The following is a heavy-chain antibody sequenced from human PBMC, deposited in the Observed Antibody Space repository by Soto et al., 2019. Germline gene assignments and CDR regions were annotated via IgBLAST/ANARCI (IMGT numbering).Heavy chain of an antibody. CDR1: GDTVTKYG. CDR3: ASATSIAVAGKET. V-gene: IGHV1-18*01. J-gene: IGHJ4*02. CDR2: ISFYNGHT. D-gene: IGHD6-19*01. Sequence: QVQLVQSGGEVKKPGASVKVSCKASGDTVTKYGISWVRQAPGQGLEWLGWISFYNGHTNYALKFQDRITFTTDTSTSTASMELRRLTSDDTAVYYCASATSIAVAGKETWGQGTLVIVSS.